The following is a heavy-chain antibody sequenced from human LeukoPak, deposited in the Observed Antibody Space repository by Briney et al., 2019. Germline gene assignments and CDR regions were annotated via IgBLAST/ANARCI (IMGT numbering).Heavy chain of an antibody. D-gene: IGHD3-3*01. CDR3: ARALEWTSDY. CDR1: GYTFTNYY. V-gene: IGHV1-2*02. CDR2: INPNSGGT. J-gene: IGHJ4*02. Sequence: ASVKVSCKASGYTFTNYYMHWVRQAPGQGLEWMGWINPNSGGTNYAQKFQGRVTLTRDTSISTAYMELNRLRSDDTAVYYCARALEWTSDYWGQGTLVTVSS.